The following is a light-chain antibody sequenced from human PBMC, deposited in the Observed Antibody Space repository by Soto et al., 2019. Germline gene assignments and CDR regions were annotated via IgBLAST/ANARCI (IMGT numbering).Light chain of an antibody. CDR3: CSYAGTYTYV. Sequence: QSALTQPRSVFGSPGQSVAISCTGTSSDIGGYNYVSWLQQHPGKAPKLMIYDVSKWPSGVPDRFSGSKSGNTASLAISGLQAEDEADYYCCSYAGTYTYVFGNGTKLTVL. CDR1: SSDIGGYNY. V-gene: IGLV2-11*01. J-gene: IGLJ1*01. CDR2: DVS.